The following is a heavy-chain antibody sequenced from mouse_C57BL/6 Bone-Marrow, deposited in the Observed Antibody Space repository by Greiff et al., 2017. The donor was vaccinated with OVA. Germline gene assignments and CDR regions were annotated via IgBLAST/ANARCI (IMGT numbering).Heavy chain of an antibody. CDR2: ISDGGSYT. CDR3: ARDLPLDY. J-gene: IGHJ2*01. CDR1: GFTFSSYA. V-gene: IGHV5-4*01. D-gene: IGHD5-5*01. Sequence: EVHLVESGGGLVKPGGSLKLSCAASGFTFSSYAMSWVRQTPEKRLEWVATISDGGSYTYYPDNVKGRFTISRDNAKNNLYLQMSHLKSEDTAMYYCARDLPLDYWGQGTTLTVSS.